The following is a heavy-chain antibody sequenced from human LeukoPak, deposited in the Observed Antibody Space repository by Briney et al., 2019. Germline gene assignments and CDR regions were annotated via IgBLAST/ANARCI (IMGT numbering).Heavy chain of an antibody. V-gene: IGHV5-51*01. CDR3: ARADSGSYSFFDY. J-gene: IGHJ4*02. CDR2: IYPGDSDT. Sequence: GESLQISCQCSGYIFTIYWIGWVRQVPGKGLEWMGIIYPGDSDTTYSPSFQGQVTISADKSISTAYLQWSSLKASDTALYYCARADSGSYSFFDYWGQGTLVTVSS. D-gene: IGHD3-10*01. CDR1: GYIFTIYW.